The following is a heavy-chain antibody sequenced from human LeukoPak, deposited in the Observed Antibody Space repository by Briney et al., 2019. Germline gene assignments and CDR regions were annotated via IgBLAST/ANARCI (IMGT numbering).Heavy chain of an antibody. CDR2: IYYSGST. CDR3: AREVTTVHFDY. D-gene: IGHD4-17*01. J-gene: IGHJ4*02. V-gene: IGHV4-39*01. Sequence: SETLSLTCTVSGGSISSSSYYWGWIRQPPGKGLEWIGSIYYSGSTYYNPSLKSRVTISVDTSKNQFSLKLSSVTAADTAVYYCAREVTTVHFDYWGQGSLVTVSS. CDR1: GGSISSSSYY.